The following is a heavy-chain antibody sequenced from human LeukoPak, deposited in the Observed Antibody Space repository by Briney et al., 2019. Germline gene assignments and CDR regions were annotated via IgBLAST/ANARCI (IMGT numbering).Heavy chain of an antibody. CDR2: IWYDGSNK. D-gene: IGHD1-26*01. V-gene: IGHV3-33*01. J-gene: IGHJ6*02. Sequence: SCKASGYTFIGYYMHWVRQAPGKGLEWVAVIWYDGSNKYYADSVKGRFTISRDNSKNTLYLQMNSLRAEDTAVYYCARDSGSYYIHYYYYGMDVWGQGTTVTVSS. CDR3: ARDSGSYYIHYYYYGMDV. CDR1: GYTFIGYY.